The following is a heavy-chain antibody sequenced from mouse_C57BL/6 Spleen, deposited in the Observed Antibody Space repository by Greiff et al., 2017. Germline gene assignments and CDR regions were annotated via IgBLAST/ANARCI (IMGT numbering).Heavy chain of an antibody. CDR2: IDPETGGT. CDR1: GYTFTDYE. J-gene: IGHJ1*03. D-gene: IGHD1-1*01. V-gene: IGHV1-15*01. Sequence: QVQLQQSGAELVRPGASVTLSCKASGYTFTDYEMHWVKQTPVHGLEWIGAIDPETGGTAYNQKFKGKAILTADKSSSTAYMELRSLTSEDSAVYYCTRKGLSVVAGWYFDVWGTGTTVTVSS. CDR3: TRKGLSVVAGWYFDV.